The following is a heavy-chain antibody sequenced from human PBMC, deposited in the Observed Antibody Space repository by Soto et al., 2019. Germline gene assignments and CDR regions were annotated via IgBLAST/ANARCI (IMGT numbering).Heavy chain of an antibody. CDR1: GGTFISYA. CDR3: ASSVTTLTSVFLRTNYYGMDV. J-gene: IGHJ6*02. Sequence: SVKVSCKASGGTFISYAINWVRQAPGQGLEWMGGIIPIFGTANYAQKFQGRVTITADESTSTAYMELSSLRSEDTAVYYCASSVTTLTSVFLRTNYYGMDVWGQGTTVTVSS. V-gene: IGHV1-69*13. CDR2: IIPIFGTA. D-gene: IGHD4-4*01.